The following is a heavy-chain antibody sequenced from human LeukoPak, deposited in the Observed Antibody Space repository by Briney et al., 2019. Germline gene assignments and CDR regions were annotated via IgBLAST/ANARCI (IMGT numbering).Heavy chain of an antibody. CDR2: ISASGSNI. J-gene: IGHJ4*02. Sequence: GGSLRLSCAVSGFPFTSYSMNWVRQAPGKGLEWVSYISASGSNIYYLDAVKGRFTVSRDNAMSSLFLQMDRPRADDTAIYYCVRVKGTYFDFWGQGTLVTVSS. CDR1: GFPFTSYS. V-gene: IGHV3-48*01. CDR3: VRVKGTYFDF. D-gene: IGHD1-1*01.